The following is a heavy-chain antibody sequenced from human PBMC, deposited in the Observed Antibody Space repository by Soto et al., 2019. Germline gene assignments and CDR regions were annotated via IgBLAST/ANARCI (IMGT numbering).Heavy chain of an antibody. J-gene: IGHJ5*02. D-gene: IGHD3-22*01. CDR3: ARDGRSKKTAGYYYDRSGP. CDR2: ISYDGSNK. CDR1: GFTFSSYA. Sequence: HPGGSLRLSCAASGFTFSSYAMHWVRQAPGKGLEWVAVISYDGSNKYYADSVKGRFTISRDNSKNTLYLQMNSLRAEDTAVYYCARDGRSKKTAGYYYDRSGPWGQGTLVTVSS. V-gene: IGHV3-30-3*01.